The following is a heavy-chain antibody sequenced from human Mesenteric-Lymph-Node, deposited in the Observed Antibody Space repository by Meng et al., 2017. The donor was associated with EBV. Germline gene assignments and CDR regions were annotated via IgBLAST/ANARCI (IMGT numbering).Heavy chain of an antibody. CDR2: IYYSGST. Sequence: LGGWGPGLFMRWDTQKLTWAAADESIRSCSDYWGWSRQPAGKVLEWIGSIYYSGSTYYNPSLKSRVTISVDTSKNQFSLKLSSVSAADTAVYYCARGGLDGSGRTWFDPWGQGTLVTVSS. D-gene: IGHD3-10*01. V-gene: IGHV4-39*07. J-gene: IGHJ5*02. CDR1: DESIRSCSDY. CDR3: ARGGLDGSGRTWFDP.